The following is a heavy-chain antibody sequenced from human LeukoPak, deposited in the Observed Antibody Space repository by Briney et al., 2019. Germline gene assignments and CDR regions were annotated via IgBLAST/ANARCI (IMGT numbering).Heavy chain of an antibody. V-gene: IGHV3-53*01. Sequence: PGGSLRLSCAVSGFTVSSNYMSWVRQAPGKGLEWVSVIYSGGSTYYADSVKGRFTISRDNSKNTLYLQMNSLRAEDTAVYYCARDVEYCSGGSCYAYDYWGQGTLVTVSS. J-gene: IGHJ4*02. CDR2: IYSGGST. CDR3: ARDVEYCSGGSCYAYDY. D-gene: IGHD2-15*01. CDR1: GFTVSSNY.